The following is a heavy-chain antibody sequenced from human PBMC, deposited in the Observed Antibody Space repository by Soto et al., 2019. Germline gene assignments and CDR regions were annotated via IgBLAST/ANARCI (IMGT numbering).Heavy chain of an antibody. Sequence: WETLSLTCTVSGGSISSSSYYWGWIRQPPGKGLEWIGSIYYSGSTYYNPSLKSRVTISVDTSKNQFSLKLSSVTAADTAVYYCARHSYDSSGYHFDYWGQGTLVTVSS. CDR2: IYYSGST. V-gene: IGHV4-39*01. J-gene: IGHJ4*02. D-gene: IGHD3-22*01. CDR3: ARHSYDSSGYHFDY. CDR1: GGSISSSSYY.